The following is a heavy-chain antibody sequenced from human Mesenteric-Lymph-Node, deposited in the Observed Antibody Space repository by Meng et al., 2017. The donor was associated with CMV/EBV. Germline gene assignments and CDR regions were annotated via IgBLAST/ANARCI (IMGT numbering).Heavy chain of an antibody. CDR1: GFTFSSYG. Sequence: GESLKISCAASGFTFSSYGMHWVRQAPGKGLEWVALIYYDGSKKYYADSVKGRFTVSRDNFKNTVYLEMNSLRAEDTAVYYCARRGVTPKALDYWGQGTLVTVSS. J-gene: IGHJ4*02. V-gene: IGHV3-30*02. D-gene: IGHD2-21*02. CDR3: ARRGVTPKALDY. CDR2: IYYDGSKK.